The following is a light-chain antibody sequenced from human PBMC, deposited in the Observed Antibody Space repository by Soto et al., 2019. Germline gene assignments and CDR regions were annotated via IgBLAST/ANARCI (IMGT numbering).Light chain of an antibody. CDR1: SSDSDVYNY. CDR2: EVT. J-gene: IGLJ3*02. V-gene: IGLV2-14*01. Sequence: QPALTQPGSVSGSPGQSITISCTGTSSDSDVYNYVSWYQHHPGKAPKLIICEVTNRPSGVSIRFSGSKSGSTASLTISGLRAEDEADYYCTSFTTTNIWVFGGGTKVTVL. CDR3: TSFTTTNIWV.